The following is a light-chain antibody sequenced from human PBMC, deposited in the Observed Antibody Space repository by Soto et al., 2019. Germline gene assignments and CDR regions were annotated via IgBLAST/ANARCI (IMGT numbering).Light chain of an antibody. CDR2: XAX. CDR3: QQRSNWPSIT. V-gene: IGKV3-11*01. CDR1: QSVSSY. J-gene: IGKJ5*01. Sequence: EIVLTQSPATLSLSPGERATLSCRASQSVSSYLAWYQQKPGQXXXLXXXXAXXRATGIPARFSGSGSGTDFTLTISSLEPEDFAVYYCQQRSNWPSITFGQGTRLEIK.